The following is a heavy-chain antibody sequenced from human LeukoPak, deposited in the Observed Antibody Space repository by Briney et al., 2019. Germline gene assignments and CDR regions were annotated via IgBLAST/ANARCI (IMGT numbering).Heavy chain of an antibody. CDR1: GFTFSSYG. CDR2: ISYDGSNK. J-gene: IGHJ6*02. V-gene: IGHV3-30*18. Sequence: GSLRLSCAASGFTFSSYGIHWVRQAPGKGLEWVALISYDGSNKYYAESVKGRFTISRDNSKNTLYLQMNSLRAEDTAVYYCAKDWRWETPCYGMNVWGQGTTVTVSS. CDR3: AKDWRWETPCYGMNV. D-gene: IGHD1-26*01.